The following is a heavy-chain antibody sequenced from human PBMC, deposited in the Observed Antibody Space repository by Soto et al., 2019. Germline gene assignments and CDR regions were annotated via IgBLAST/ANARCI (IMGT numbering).Heavy chain of an antibody. V-gene: IGHV4-34*01. CDR1: GGSFSGYY. Sequence: PSETLSLTCALYGGSFSGYYWSWIRQPPGKGLEWIGEINHSGSTNYNPSLKSRVTISVDTSKNQFSLKLSSVTATDTAVYYCASQHYYDSSGYYVVYWGQGTLVTVSS. CDR2: INHSGST. D-gene: IGHD3-22*01. J-gene: IGHJ4*02. CDR3: ASQHYYDSSGYYVVY.